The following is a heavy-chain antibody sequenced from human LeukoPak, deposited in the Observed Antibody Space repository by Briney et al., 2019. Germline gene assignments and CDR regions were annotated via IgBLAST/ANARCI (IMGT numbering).Heavy chain of an antibody. Sequence: ASVKVSCKVSGYTFTNYYMHWVRQAPGKGLAWMGLLNLESGKTLYTEKFQGRVTITAGTSTDTAYMELSSLRSEDTAVYYCATAPNWNYRNWFDPWGQGTLVTVSS. CDR1: GYTFTNYY. D-gene: IGHD1-7*01. V-gene: IGHV1-69-2*01. CDR2: LNLESGKT. CDR3: ATAPNWNYRNWFDP. J-gene: IGHJ5*02.